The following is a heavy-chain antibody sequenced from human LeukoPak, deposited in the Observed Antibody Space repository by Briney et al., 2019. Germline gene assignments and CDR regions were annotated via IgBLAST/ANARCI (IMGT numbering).Heavy chain of an antibody. J-gene: IGHJ6*03. CDR1: GGSISSYY. D-gene: IGHD3-22*01. CDR2: IYYSGST. Sequence: PSETLSLTCTVSGGSISSYYWSWIRQPPGKGLEWIGYIYYSGSTNYNPSLKSRVTISVDTSKNQFSLKLSSVTAADTAVYYCARVRYYYDSSGYYYGDSYYYYYYMDVWGKGTTVTVSS. V-gene: IGHV4-59*12. CDR3: ARVRYYYDSSGYYYGDSYYYYYYMDV.